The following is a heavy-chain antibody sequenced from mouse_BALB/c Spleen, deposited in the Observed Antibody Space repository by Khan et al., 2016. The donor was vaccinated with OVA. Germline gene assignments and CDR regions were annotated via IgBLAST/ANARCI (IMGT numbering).Heavy chain of an antibody. V-gene: IGHV2-9*02. J-gene: IGHJ4*01. Sequence: QVQLKESGPGLVAPSQSLSITCTVSGFSLTSYGVHWVRQPPGKGLEWLGVIWAGGSTNYNSALMSRLSISKDNSKSQVFLKMNSLQTDDTAMYYCARGGGYYEDAMDYWGQGTSVTVSS. CDR1: GFSLTSYG. CDR3: ARGGGYYEDAMDY. D-gene: IGHD2-3*01. CDR2: IWAGGST.